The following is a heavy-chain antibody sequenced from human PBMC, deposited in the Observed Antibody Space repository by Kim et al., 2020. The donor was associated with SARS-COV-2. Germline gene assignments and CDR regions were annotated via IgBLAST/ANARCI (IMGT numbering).Heavy chain of an antibody. CDR3: ARGRLIDY. CDR2: SGNT. J-gene: IGHJ4*02. Sequence: SGNTGYAQKFQGRVTMTRNTSISTAYMELSSLRSEDTAVYYCARGRLIDYWGQGTLVTVSS. V-gene: IGHV1-8*01.